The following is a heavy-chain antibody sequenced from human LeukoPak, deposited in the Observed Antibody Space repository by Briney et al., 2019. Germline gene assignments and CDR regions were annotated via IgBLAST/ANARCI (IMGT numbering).Heavy chain of an antibody. Sequence: ASVKVSCKASGCTFTGYYMHWVRQAPGQGLEWMGWINPNSGGTNYAQKFQGRVTMTRDTSISTAYMELSRLRSDDTAVYYCAREFWSGYYPDYWGQGTLVTVSS. D-gene: IGHD3-3*01. CDR2: INPNSGGT. V-gene: IGHV1-2*02. CDR1: GCTFTGYY. J-gene: IGHJ4*02. CDR3: AREFWSGYYPDY.